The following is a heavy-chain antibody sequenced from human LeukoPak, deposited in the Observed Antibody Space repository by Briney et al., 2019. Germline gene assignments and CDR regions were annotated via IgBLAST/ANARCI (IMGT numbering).Heavy chain of an antibody. CDR1: GGSFSGYY. CDR2: INHSVST. J-gene: IGHJ5*02. CDR3: ARGRSQLGQHDNWFDP. V-gene: IGHV4-34*01. Sequence: PSETLSLTCAVYGGSFSGYYWSWIRQPPGKGLEWIGEINHSVSTNYNPSLKSRVTISVDTSKNQFSLKLSSVTDADTAVYYCARGRSQLGQHDNWFDPWGQGTLVTVSS. D-gene: IGHD6-6*01.